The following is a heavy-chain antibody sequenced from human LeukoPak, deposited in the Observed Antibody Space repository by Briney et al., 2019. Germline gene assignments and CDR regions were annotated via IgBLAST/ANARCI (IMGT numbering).Heavy chain of an antibody. CDR1: GFTVSSNY. V-gene: IGHV3-53*01. CDR3: ARDGYCSGGSCYSVDY. CDR2: IYSGGST. Sequence: SGGSLRLSCAASGFTVSSNYMSWVRQAPGKGLEWVSVIYSGGSTYYADSVRGRFTISRDNAKNTLYLQMNSLRAEDTAVYYCARDGYCSGGSCYSVDYWGQGTLVTVSS. D-gene: IGHD2-15*01. J-gene: IGHJ4*02.